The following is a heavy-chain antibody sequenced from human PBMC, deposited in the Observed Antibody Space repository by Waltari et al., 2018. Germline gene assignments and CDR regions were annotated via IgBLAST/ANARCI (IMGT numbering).Heavy chain of an antibody. V-gene: IGHV1-46*01. D-gene: IGHD3-3*01. Sequence: QVQLVQSGAEVKKPGASVKVSCKASGYTFTSYYMHWVRQAPGQGLEWMGIINPSGGRTSYAQKFQGRATMTRDTSTSTVYMELSSLRSEDTAVYYCARRVLRFLGADYWGQGTLVTVSS. CDR2: INPSGGRT. J-gene: IGHJ4*02. CDR1: GYTFTSYY. CDR3: ARRVLRFLGADY.